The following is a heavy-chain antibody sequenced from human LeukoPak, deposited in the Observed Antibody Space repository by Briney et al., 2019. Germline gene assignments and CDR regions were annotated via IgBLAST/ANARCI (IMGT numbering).Heavy chain of an antibody. V-gene: IGHV3-30*03. J-gene: IGHJ4*02. CDR2: MSYDGSNK. Sequence: GSLRLSCAASGFTFSSYGMHWVRQAPGKGLEWVAVMSYDGSNKFYADSVKGRFTISRDNSKSTLYLQMNSLRAEDTAVYYCARDSTDGVIPRELHPPFDYWGQGTLVTVSS. CDR1: GFTFSSYG. D-gene: IGHD1-7*01. CDR3: ARDSTDGVIPRELHPPFDY.